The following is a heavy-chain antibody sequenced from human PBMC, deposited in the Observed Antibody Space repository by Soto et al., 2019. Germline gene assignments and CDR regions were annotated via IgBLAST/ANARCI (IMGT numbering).Heavy chain of an antibody. J-gene: IGHJ4*02. V-gene: IGHV1-69*02. CDR1: GGTFSSYT. CDR2: IIPILDIA. CDR3: ARGGTVTKDGYYFDY. Sequence: QVQLVQSGAEVKKPGSSVKVSCKASGGTFSSYTITWVRQAPGQGLEWMGRIIPILDIANYAQKFQGRVTITADKSTSTAYMELSSLRSEDTAVYYCARGGTVTKDGYYFDYWGQGTLVTVSS. D-gene: IGHD4-17*01.